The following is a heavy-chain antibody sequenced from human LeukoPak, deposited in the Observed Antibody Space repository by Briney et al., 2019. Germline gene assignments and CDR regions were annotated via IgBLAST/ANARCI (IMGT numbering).Heavy chain of an antibody. CDR3: ARDGYRSIDY. Sequence: ASVKVSCRASGYTFTNYGISWVRQAPGQGLEWMGWISPYSGHTDYAQNLQVRVTMTTDTSTTTAYMELRSLRSEDTAVYYCARDGYRSIDYWGQGTLVSVSS. V-gene: IGHV1-18*01. CDR1: GYTFTNYG. D-gene: IGHD5-12*01. CDR2: ISPYSGHT. J-gene: IGHJ4*02.